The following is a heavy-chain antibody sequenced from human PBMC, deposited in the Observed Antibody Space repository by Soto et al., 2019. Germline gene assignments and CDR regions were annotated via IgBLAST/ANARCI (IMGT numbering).Heavy chain of an antibody. CDR2: ISGSGGST. J-gene: IGHJ4*02. CDR1: GFTFSSYA. Sequence: GGSLRLSCAASGFTFSSYAMSWVRQAPGKGLEWVSAISGSGGSTYYADSVKGRFTISRDNSKNTLYLQMNSLRAEDTAVYYCAKVDAPPNLQFPDIVVVPAAPWPHFFDYWGQGTLVTVSS. CDR3: AKVDAPPNLQFPDIVVVPAAPWPHFFDY. V-gene: IGHV3-23*01. D-gene: IGHD2-2*01.